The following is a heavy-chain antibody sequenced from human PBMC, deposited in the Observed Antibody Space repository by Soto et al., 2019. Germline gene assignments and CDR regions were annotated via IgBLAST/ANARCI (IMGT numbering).Heavy chain of an antibody. J-gene: IGHJ5*02. Sequence: SETLSLTCTVSGGSISSYYWSWIRQPPGKGLEWIGYIYYSGSTNYNPSLKSRVTISVDTSKNQFSLKLSSVTAADTAVYYCARVRVTGAAGSGIWFDPWGQGTLVTVSS. D-gene: IGHD6-13*01. CDR1: GGSISSYY. V-gene: IGHV4-59*01. CDR2: IYYSGST. CDR3: ARVRVTGAAGSGIWFDP.